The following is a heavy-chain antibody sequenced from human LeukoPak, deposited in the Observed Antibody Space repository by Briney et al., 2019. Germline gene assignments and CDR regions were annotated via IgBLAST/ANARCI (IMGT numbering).Heavy chain of an antibody. CDR1: GFTFSSYG. J-gene: IGHJ5*02. Sequence: GGSLRLSCAASGFTFSSYGMHWVRQAPGKGLEWVAFIRYDGSNKYYADSVKGRFTISRDNSKNTLYLQMNSLRAEDTAVYYCAKGSIELWFGELQIGFDPWGQGTLVTVSS. CDR3: AKGSIELWFGELQIGFDP. V-gene: IGHV3-30*02. CDR2: IRYDGSNK. D-gene: IGHD3-10*01.